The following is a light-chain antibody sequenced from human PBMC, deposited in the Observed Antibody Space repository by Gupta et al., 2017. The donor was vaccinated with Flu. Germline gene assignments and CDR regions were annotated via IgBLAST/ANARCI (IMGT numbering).Light chain of an antibody. CDR3: QQYNIYPHT. J-gene: IGKJ2*01. V-gene: IGKV1D-16*01. Sequence: PSSLSASVGARVTITCRASQDISRWLAWYQQRPEEAPKSLIYGAFDLQRGVPSRFSGSGSGTHFTLTISDLQPEDFATYYCQQYNIYPHTFGQGTKLEVK. CDR1: QDISRW. CDR2: GAF.